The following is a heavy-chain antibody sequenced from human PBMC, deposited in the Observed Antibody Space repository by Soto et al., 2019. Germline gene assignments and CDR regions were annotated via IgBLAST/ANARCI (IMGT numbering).Heavy chain of an antibody. V-gene: IGHV4-39*01. CDR3: ARKTWNNWNYVWFDP. Sequence: PSETLSLTSTVSCGSIISSSYCWGWIRQPPGKGLEWIGSIYYSVSTYYNPSLKSRVTISLDTSKNQFSLKLSSVTAADTAVYYCARKTWNNWNYVWFDPWGQGTLVTVSS. D-gene: IGHD1-7*01. J-gene: IGHJ5*02. CDR2: IYYSVST. CDR1: CGSIISSSYC.